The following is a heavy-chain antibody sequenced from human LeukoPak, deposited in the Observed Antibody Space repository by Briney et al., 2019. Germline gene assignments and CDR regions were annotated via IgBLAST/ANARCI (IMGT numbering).Heavy chain of an antibody. V-gene: IGHV3-23*01. CDR1: GFTFSSYA. CDR2: ISGSGVNT. CDR3: AKDTYTYGSSPFDC. D-gene: IGHD5-18*01. J-gene: IGHJ4*02. Sequence: HPGGSLRLSCAASGFTFSSYAMPWVRQAPGKGLEWVSSISGSGVNTYYTDSVKGRFTISRDNSKNTLYLQMNSLRAEDTALYYCAKDTYTYGSSPFDCWGQGILVTVSS.